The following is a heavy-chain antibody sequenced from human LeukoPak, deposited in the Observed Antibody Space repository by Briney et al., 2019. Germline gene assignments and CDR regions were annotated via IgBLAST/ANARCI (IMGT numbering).Heavy chain of an antibody. V-gene: IGHV3-23*01. CDR2: ITDSGDRT. Sequence: GGSLRLSCATSGFTFSSYAMSWVRQAPGRGLEWVSTITDSGDRTFYADSVQGRFTISRDNPKNMLFLQMSSLRVEDTAVYFCAKPGSGTYFTHNSFDSWGQGTLVTVSS. CDR3: AKPGSGTYFTHNSFDS. J-gene: IGHJ5*01. CDR1: GFTFSSYA. D-gene: IGHD1-26*01.